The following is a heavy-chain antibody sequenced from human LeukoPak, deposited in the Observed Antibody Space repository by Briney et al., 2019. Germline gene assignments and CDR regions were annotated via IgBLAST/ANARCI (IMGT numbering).Heavy chain of an antibody. CDR2: IIPIFGTA. V-gene: IGHV1-69*13. Sequence: SVKVSCKASGSTFSSYAISWVRQAPGQGLEWMGGIIPIFGTANYAQKFQGRVTITADESTSTAYMELSSLRSEDTAVYYCARGLFHYDSSGYAEMNAFDIWGQGTMVTVSS. CDR1: GSTFSSYA. J-gene: IGHJ3*02. CDR3: ARGLFHYDSSGYAEMNAFDI. D-gene: IGHD3-22*01.